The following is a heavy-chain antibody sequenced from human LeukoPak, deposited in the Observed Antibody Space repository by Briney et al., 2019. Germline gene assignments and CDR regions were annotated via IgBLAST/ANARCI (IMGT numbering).Heavy chain of an antibody. CDR2: INPNSGGT. CDR3: ARSTTPNENEYFEH. D-gene: IGHD2/OR15-2a*01. Sequence: ASVKVSCKASGYIFTGYYIHWVRQAPGQGLEWMGWINPNSGGTNYIQKFQGRVTMTRDTSISTAYMELSRLRSDDTAVYYCARSTTPNENEYFEHWGQGTLVTVSS. CDR1: GYIFTGYY. V-gene: IGHV1-2*02. J-gene: IGHJ1*01.